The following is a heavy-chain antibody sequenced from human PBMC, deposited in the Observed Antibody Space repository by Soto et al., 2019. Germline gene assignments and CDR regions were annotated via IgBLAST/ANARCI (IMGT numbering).Heavy chain of an antibody. Sequence: SETLSLTCAVYGGSFSGYYWSWIRQPPGKGLEWIGEINHSGSTNYNPSLKSRVTISVDTSKNQFSLKLSPVTAADTAVYYCARVLYGYSLFGYWGQGTLVTVSS. CDR3: ARVLYGYSLFGY. CDR1: GGSFSGYY. D-gene: IGHD5-18*01. V-gene: IGHV4-34*01. CDR2: INHSGST. J-gene: IGHJ4*02.